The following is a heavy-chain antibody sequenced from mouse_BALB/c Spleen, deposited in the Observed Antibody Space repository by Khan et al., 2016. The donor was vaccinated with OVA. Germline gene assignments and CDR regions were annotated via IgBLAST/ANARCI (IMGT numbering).Heavy chain of an antibody. CDR1: GYTLTNYG. D-gene: IGHD2-1*01. CDR3: ARSNGNYLFAY. Sequence: QIQLVQSGPELKKPGETVKISCKASGYTLTNYGMNWVKQAPGKGLKWMGWINTYTGEPTYDEDFKGRIAFSLETSASTAYLQINNLKNEDTSTYFCARSNGNYLFAYWGQGTLVTVSA. J-gene: IGHJ3*01. CDR2: INTYTGEP. V-gene: IGHV9-3-1*01.